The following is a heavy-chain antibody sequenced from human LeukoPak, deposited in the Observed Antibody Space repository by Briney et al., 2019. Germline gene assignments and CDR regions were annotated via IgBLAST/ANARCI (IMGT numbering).Heavy chain of an antibody. CDR3: ARDPYGSGSYSGFDP. D-gene: IGHD3-10*01. CDR2: VNPNSGNT. Sequence: ASVKVSCKASGYTFTSYDINWVRQATGQGLEWMGWVNPNSGNTGYAQKFQGRVTMTRNTSISTAYMELSSLRSEDTAVYYCARDPYGSGSYSGFDPWGQGTLVTVSS. CDR1: GYTFTSYD. V-gene: IGHV1-8*01. J-gene: IGHJ5*02.